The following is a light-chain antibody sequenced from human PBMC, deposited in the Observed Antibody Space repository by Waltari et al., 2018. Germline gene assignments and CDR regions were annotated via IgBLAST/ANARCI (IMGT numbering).Light chain of an antibody. J-gene: IGLJ3*02. CDR3: QAQDSSLGV. Sequence: QSVLPQPPSVSGAPGQTVTISCTGTDSNIGAGFDVNWYQQLPGTAPKVVIYGNNNRPSGVPSRFSVPKSATSAALAITGLQAEDEADYYCQAQDSSLGVFGGGTKVTVL. CDR2: GNN. V-gene: IGLV1-40*01. CDR1: DSNIGAGFD.